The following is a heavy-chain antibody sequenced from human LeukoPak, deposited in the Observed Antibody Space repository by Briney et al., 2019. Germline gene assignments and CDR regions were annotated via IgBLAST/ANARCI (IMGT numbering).Heavy chain of an antibody. CDR1: GFTFSSYG. CDR2: ISYDGSNK. D-gene: IGHD3-10*01. Sequence: PGRSLRLSCAASGFTFSSYGMHWVRQAPGKGLEWVAVISYDGSNKYYADSVKGRFTTSRDNSKNTLYLQMNSLRAEDTAVYYCAKESILLWFGELFREQNYYFDYWGQGTLVTVSS. CDR3: AKESILLWFGELFREQNYYFDY. V-gene: IGHV3-30*18. J-gene: IGHJ4*02.